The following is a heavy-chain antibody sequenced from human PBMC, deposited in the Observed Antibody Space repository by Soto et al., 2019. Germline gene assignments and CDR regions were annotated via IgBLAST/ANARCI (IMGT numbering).Heavy chain of an antibody. V-gene: IGHV1-8*01. Sequence: WASVKVSCKASGYTFTSYDINWVRQATGQGLEWMGWMNPNSGNTGYAQKLQGRVTMTRNTSISTAYMELSSLRSEDTAVYYCARGSLVVAPNLYYYYGMDVWGQGTTVTVSS. CDR3: ARGSLVVAPNLYYYYGMDV. CDR2: MNPNSGNT. D-gene: IGHD2-15*01. CDR1: GYTFTSYD. J-gene: IGHJ6*02.